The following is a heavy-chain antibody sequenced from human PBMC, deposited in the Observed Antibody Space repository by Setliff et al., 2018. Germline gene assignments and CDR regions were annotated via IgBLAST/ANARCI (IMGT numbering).Heavy chain of an antibody. D-gene: IGHD3-10*01. J-gene: IGHJ5*02. Sequence: SETLSLTCTVSGDSISSYYWSWIRQPAGKGLEWIGRIYTSGSTNYNPSLKSRVTISVDTSKNQFSLKLSSVTAADTAVYYCARDVRYYYGSGSYYNDWFDPWGQGTLVTVSS. CDR1: GDSISSYY. V-gene: IGHV4-4*07. CDR3: ARDVRYYYGSGSYYNDWFDP. CDR2: IYTSGST.